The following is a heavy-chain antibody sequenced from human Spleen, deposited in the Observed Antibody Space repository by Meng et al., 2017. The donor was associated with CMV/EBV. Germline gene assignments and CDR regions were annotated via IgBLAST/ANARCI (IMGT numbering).Heavy chain of an antibody. CDR1: GFTFSSYA. CDR3: ARSAANNWNYANY. J-gene: IGHJ4*02. CDR2: ISYDESTK. V-gene: IGHV3-30*04. D-gene: IGHD1-7*01. Sequence: GGSLRLSCAASGFTFSSYAMHWVRQAPGKGLEWVAIISYDESTKYYADSVKGRFTISRDNSKNTLYLQMNSLTDEDTAVYYCARSAANNWNYANYWGQGTLVTVSS.